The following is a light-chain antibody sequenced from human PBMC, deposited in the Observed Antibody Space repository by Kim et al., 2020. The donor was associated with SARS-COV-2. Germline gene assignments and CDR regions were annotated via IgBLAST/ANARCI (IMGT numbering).Light chain of an antibody. CDR1: RSVDTW. J-gene: IGKJ2*01. CDR2: RAS. CDR3: QHYVDYSRA. Sequence: DIQMTQSPSTLSASVGDRVAITCRASRSVDTWLAWYQQKPGKAPKLLISRASTLEAGVPSRFIGSGSGTEFVLTIDRLQPEDFATYYCQHYVDYSRAFGQGTKLEI. V-gene: IGKV1-5*03.